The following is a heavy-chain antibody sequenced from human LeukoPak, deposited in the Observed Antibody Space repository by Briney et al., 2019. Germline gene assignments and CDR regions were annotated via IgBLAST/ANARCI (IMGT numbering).Heavy chain of an antibody. CDR3: ARGGLENGYHSNDGFDI. CDR2: IYYSGST. V-gene: IGHV4-59*01. CDR1: GGSISGYY. D-gene: IGHD3-22*01. Sequence: SETLPLTCTVSGGSISGYYWSWIRQPPGKGLEWIGYIYYSGSTKYNPSLKSRVTMSVDTSRNQFSLKLSSVTAADTAVYYCARGGLENGYHSNDGFDIWGQGTMVTVSS. J-gene: IGHJ3*02.